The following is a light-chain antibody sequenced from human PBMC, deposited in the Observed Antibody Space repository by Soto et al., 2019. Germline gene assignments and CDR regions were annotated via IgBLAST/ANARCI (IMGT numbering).Light chain of an antibody. CDR3: SSYTSSSTL. CDR2: EVS. CDR1: NSDVGIYNY. V-gene: IGLV2-14*01. J-gene: IGLJ1*01. Sequence: QSVLTQPASVSGAPGQSITISCTGTNSDVGIYNYVSCYQQHPGKAPKLMIYEVSDRTSAISSRFSGSKSGNTASLTISGLQTEDEADYYCSSYTSSSTLFGTGTNVTVL.